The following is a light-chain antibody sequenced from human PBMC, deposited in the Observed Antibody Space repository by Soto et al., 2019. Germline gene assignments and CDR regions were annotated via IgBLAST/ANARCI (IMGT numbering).Light chain of an antibody. Sequence: EIVMTQSPATLSVSPGARATLSCRASQSVRGNLAWYQQKPGQAPRLLIYGVSTKASGIPARFSGSGSGTEFTLTISSLQSEDVAVYCCQQYNNWPPTFGQGTKVDIK. J-gene: IGKJ1*01. CDR2: GVS. V-gene: IGKV3-15*01. CDR3: QQYNNWPPT. CDR1: QSVRGN.